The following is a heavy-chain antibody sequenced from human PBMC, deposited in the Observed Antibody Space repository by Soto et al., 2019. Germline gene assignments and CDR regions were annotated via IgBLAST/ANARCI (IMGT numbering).Heavy chain of an antibody. V-gene: IGHV4-31*03. D-gene: IGHD2-15*01. CDR2: IYYSGST. CDR1: GGSISSGGYY. CDR3: AAPIGYCSGGSCHPVYDAFDI. J-gene: IGHJ3*02. Sequence: QVQLQESGPGLVKPSRTLSLTCTVSGGSISSGGYYWSWIRQHPGKGLEWIGYIYYSGSTYYNPSLKSRVTRSVDTSKNQFSLKLSSVTAADTAVYYCAAPIGYCSGGSCHPVYDAFDIWGQGTMVTVSS.